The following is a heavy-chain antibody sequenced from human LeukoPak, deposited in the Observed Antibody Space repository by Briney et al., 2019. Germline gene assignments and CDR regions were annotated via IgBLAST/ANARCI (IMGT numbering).Heavy chain of an antibody. J-gene: IGHJ4*02. CDR2: IYYSGST. CDR3: ARGAEWLITLYFDY. CDR1: GGSISSGGYY. Sequence: PSETLSLTCTVSGGSISSGGYYWSWIRQHPGRGLEWIGYIYYSGSTYYNPSLKSRVTISVDTSKNQFSLKLSSVTAADTAVYYCARGAEWLITLYFDYWGQGTLVTVSS. V-gene: IGHV4-31*03. D-gene: IGHD6-19*01.